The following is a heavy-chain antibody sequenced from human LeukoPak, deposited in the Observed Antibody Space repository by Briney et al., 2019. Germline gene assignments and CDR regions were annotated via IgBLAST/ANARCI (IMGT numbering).Heavy chain of an antibody. Sequence: SETLSLTCTVSGGPISSYYWSWIRQPPEKGLEWIGYIYNRGSTNYNPSLKSRVTISVDTSKSQFSLKLSSVTAADTAVYYCARAAYSSSWAAFDIWGQGTMVTVS. J-gene: IGHJ3*02. D-gene: IGHD6-19*01. CDR2: IYNRGST. CDR1: GGPISSYY. V-gene: IGHV4-59*01. CDR3: ARAAYSSSWAAFDI.